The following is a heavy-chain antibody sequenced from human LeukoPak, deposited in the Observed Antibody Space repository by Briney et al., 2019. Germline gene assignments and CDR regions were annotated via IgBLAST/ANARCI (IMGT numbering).Heavy chain of an antibody. V-gene: IGHV4-59*02. J-gene: IGHJ6*04. CDR1: GGSGSSYY. Sequence: SETLSLTCSVSGGSGSSYYWSWIRQPPGKGLEWIGHIFNTGITSYNPSLNSRVIISVDTSKNQFSLKIYSVTAADTAVYYCARNFPGRTEDVWGKGTTVTVSS. CDR3: ARNFPGRTEDV. CDR2: IFNTGIT.